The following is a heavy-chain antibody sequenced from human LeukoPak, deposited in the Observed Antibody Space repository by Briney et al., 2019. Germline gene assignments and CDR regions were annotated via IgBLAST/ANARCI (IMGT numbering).Heavy chain of an antibody. J-gene: IGHJ4*02. D-gene: IGHD3-3*01. CDR2: IYYSGST. V-gene: IGHV4-39*07. CDR1: GGSISSSSYY. CDR3: ARIFWSGYHYYFDY. Sequence: SETLSLTCTVSGGSISSSSYYWGWIRQPPGKGLEWIGSIYYSGSTYYNPSLKSRVTISVDTSKNQFSLKLSSVTAADTAVYYCARIFWSGYHYYFDYWGQGTLVTVSS.